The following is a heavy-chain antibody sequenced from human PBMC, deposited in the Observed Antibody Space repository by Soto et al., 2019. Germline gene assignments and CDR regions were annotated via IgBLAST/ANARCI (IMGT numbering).Heavy chain of an antibody. D-gene: IGHD2-21*01. Sequence: QVQLAESGGGVVQPGRSLRLSCATSGFVSNDYDIHWVRQAPGKGLEWLASISYDGSNKYYAASVKGRFTISRDNSKNTLSLQINSLGAGDTAVYYCSRGIKGGLDAWGPGTLVTVSS. CDR1: GFVSNDYD. CDR2: ISYDGSNK. CDR3: SRGIKGGLDA. J-gene: IGHJ5*02. V-gene: IGHV3-30*03.